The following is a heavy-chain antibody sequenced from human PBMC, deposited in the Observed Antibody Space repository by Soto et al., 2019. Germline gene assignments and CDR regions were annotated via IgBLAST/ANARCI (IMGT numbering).Heavy chain of an antibody. J-gene: IGHJ3*02. CDR3: ARPYTMVDAFDI. CDR2: IYPGDSDT. V-gene: IGHV5-51*01. Sequence: GESLKISCKVSGYSFTTYWIGWVRQMPRKGLEWMGVIYPGDSDTRYSPSFQGQVTISADKSISTAYLQWRSLKASDTAIYYCARPYTMVDAFDIWGQGTMVTVSS. D-gene: IGHD3-10*01. CDR1: GYSFTTYW.